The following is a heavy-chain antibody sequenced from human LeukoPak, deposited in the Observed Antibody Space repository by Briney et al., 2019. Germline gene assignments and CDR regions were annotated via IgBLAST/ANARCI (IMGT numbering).Heavy chain of an antibody. D-gene: IGHD3-10*01. V-gene: IGHV1-2*04. CDR3: ARDRGDPNGSFDY. J-gene: IGHJ4*02. CDR1: GYTFTGYY. CDR2: INPNSGGT. Sequence: ASVKVSCKASGYTFTGYYTHWVRQAPGQGLEWMGWINPNSGGTNYAQKFQGWVTMTRDTSISTAYMELSRLRSDDTAVYYCARDRGDPNGSFDYWGQGTLVTVSS.